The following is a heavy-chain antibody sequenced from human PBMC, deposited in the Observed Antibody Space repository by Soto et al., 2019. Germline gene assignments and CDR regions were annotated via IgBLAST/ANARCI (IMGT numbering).Heavy chain of an antibody. V-gene: IGHV1-3*01. CDR3: AGPNDFWSGYADYYYYGMDV. Sequence: ASVKVSCKASGYTFTSYAMHWVRQAPGQRLEWMGWINAGNGNTKYSQKFQGRVTITRDTSASTAYMELSSLRSEDTAVYYCAGPNDFWSGYADYYYYGMDVWGQGTTVTVSS. CDR1: GYTFTSYA. D-gene: IGHD3-3*01. J-gene: IGHJ6*02. CDR2: INAGNGNT.